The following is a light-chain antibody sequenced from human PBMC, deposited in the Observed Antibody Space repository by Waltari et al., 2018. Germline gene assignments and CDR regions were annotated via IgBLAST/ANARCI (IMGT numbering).Light chain of an antibody. Sequence: QSALTQPASVSGSPGQSITISCTGTSSDVGGYNHFYWYQQDPGKVPKLIIYDVSERPSGVSDRFSGSKSGNTASLTISGVQAEDETDYYCSSYTNRNTLIFGGGTKLTVL. J-gene: IGLJ2*01. CDR2: DVS. CDR1: SSDVGGYNH. V-gene: IGLV2-14*01. CDR3: SSYTNRNTLI.